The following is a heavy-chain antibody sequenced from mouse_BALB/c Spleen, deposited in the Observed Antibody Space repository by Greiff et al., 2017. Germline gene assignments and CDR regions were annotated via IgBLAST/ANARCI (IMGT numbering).Heavy chain of an antibody. Sequence: VQLKQSGAELVKPGASVKLSCTASGFNIKDTYMHWVKQRPEQGLEWIGRFDPANGNTKSDPKFQGKATITADTSSNTAYLQLSSLTSEDTAVYYCARNGDGSSSYYLDEWGKGTTRTVSA. CDR3: ARNGDGSSSYYLDE. D-gene: IGHD1-1*01. CDR2: FDPANGNT. J-gene: IGHJ2*01. V-gene: IGHV14-3*02. CDR1: GFNIKDTY.